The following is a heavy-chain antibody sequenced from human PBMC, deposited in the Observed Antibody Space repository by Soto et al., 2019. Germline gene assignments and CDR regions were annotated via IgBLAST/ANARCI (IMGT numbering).Heavy chain of an antibody. Sequence: AASPRFSCPPSGKNFRACCMTYHRKAPGKGLEWVSVIVGGGTRAYYADSEKGRFTIARDKSTNTLYLQMNSLRGEDMAIYYCAKESYNRQTDFGYWGQGIQLTVSS. V-gene: IGHV3-23*01. CDR3: AKESYNRQTDFGY. D-gene: IGHD3-10*01. CDR2: IVGGGTRA. J-gene: IGHJ4*02. CDR1: GKNFRACC.